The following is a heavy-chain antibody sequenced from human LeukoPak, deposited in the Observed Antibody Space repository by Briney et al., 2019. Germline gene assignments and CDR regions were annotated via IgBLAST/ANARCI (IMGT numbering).Heavy chain of an antibody. CDR2: INPNSGGT. V-gene: IGHV1-2*02. CDR1: GYTFTGYY. CDR3: ARDYYGSGSYYGY. J-gene: IGHJ4*02. Sequence: GASVKVSCKASGYTFTGYYMYWVRQAPGQGLEWMGWINPNSGGTNYAQKFQGRVTMTRDTSISTAYMELSRLRSDDTAVYHCARDYYGSGSYYGYWGQGTLVTVSP. D-gene: IGHD3-10*01.